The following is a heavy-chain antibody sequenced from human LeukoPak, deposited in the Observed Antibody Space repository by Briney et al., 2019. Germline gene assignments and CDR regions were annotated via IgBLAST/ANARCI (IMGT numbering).Heavy chain of an antibody. CDR2: IQRDGSEK. V-gene: IGHV3-7*01. J-gene: IGHJ6*04. Sequence: GGSLRLSCAASGFTFSSYAMSWVRQAPGKGLEWVANIQRDGSEKYYADSVKGRFSISRDNAKTSLYLQMNSLRAEDTAVYYCAKDPTGYYDFWSGYFPAGMDVWGKGTTVTVSS. D-gene: IGHD3-3*01. CDR3: AKDPTGYYDFWSGYFPAGMDV. CDR1: GFTFSSYA.